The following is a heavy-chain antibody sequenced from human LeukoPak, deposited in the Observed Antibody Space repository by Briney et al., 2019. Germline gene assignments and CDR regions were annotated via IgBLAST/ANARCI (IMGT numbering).Heavy chain of an antibody. CDR3: ARRRFIRGPYVVNPFEY. V-gene: IGHV4-34*01. Sequence: SETLSLTCAVYGGSFSGYYWSWIRQPPGKGLEWIGSINYSGSTYYNPSLKSRVTISVDTSKNQFSLKLSSVTAADTAVYYCARRRFIRGPYVVNPFEYWGQGTLVTVSS. D-gene: IGHD3-16*01. CDR2: INYSGST. CDR1: GGSFSGYY. J-gene: IGHJ4*02.